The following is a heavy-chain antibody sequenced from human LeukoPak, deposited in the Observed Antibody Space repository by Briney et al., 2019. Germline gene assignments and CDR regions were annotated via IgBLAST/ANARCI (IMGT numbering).Heavy chain of an antibody. CDR2: ISSYNGGA. D-gene: IGHD2-2*01. CDR3: ARTCSSSACYVIY. V-gene: IGHV1-18*01. J-gene: IGHJ4*02. Sequence: ASVKVSCKASGYTFTTYGFSWVRQAPGQGLEWMGWISSYNGGADYAQKLQGRVTMTTDTSTSTAYMELRSLRSDNTAVYYCARTCSSSACYVIYWGQGTLVTVSS. CDR1: GYTFTTYG.